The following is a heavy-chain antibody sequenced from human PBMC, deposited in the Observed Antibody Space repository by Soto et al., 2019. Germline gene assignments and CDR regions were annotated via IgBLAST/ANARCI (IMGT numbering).Heavy chain of an antibody. CDR1: GFTFSSYG. V-gene: IGHV3-33*01. J-gene: IGHJ4*02. CDR3: ARDSWLRVATDGGFDY. Sequence: GGSLRLSCAASGFTFSSYGMHWVRQAPGKGLEWVAVIWYDGSNKYYADSVKGRFTISRDNSKNTLYLQMNSLRAEDTAVYYCARDSWLRVATDGGFDYWGQGTLVTVSS. D-gene: IGHD5-12*01. CDR2: IWYDGSNK.